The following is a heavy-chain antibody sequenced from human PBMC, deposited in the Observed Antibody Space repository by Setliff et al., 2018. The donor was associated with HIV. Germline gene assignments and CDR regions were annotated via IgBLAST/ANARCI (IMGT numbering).Heavy chain of an antibody. CDR3: ARTTSDTALDY. Sequence: SGPTLVNPTQTLTLTCSFSGFSLSTTGMSLSWIRQPPGKALEWLARIDWDDDKYYSTSLKTRLTISKDTSKNQVVLTMTNMDPVDTATYYCARTTSDTALDYWGQGTLVTVSS. J-gene: IGHJ4*02. CDR2: IDWDDDK. D-gene: IGHD5-18*01. CDR1: GFSLSTTGMS. V-gene: IGHV2-70*11.